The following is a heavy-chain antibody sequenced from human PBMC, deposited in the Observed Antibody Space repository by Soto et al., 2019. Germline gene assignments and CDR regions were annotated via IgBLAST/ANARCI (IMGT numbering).Heavy chain of an antibody. CDR1: GGSISSGGYY. CDR2: IYYSGST. Sequence: QVQLQESGPGLVKPSQTLSLTCTVSGGSISSGGYYWSWIRQHPGKGLEWIGYIYYSGSTYYNPALKRRVTIAVDTSKNQFSLKLSSVTAADTAVYYCAGIYSGSPGGTLRYWGQGTLVTVSS. J-gene: IGHJ4*02. V-gene: IGHV4-31*03. D-gene: IGHD1-26*01. CDR3: AGIYSGSPGGTLRY.